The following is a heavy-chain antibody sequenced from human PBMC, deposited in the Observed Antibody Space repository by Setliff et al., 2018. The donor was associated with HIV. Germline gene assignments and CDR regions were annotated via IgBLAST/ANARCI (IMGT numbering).Heavy chain of an antibody. V-gene: IGHV3-23*01. J-gene: IGHJ6*03. D-gene: IGHD1-26*01. Sequence: PGGSLRLSCAASGFTFTSYAMNWVRQAPGKGLEWVSSISGSGSTTYYADSVKGRLTISRDNAKNSLYLQMNSLRAEDTAVYYCARVSELLAYYMDVWGKGTTVTVSS. CDR3: ARVSELLAYYMDV. CDR2: ISGSGSTT. CDR1: GFTFTSYA.